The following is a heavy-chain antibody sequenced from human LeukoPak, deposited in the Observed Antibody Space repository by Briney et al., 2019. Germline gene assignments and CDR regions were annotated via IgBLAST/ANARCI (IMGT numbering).Heavy chain of an antibody. J-gene: IGHJ4*02. CDR1: GFTFSSYS. V-gene: IGHV3-21*01. D-gene: IGHD6-6*01. Sequence: PGGSLRLSCAASGFTFSSYSMNWVRQAPGKGLEWVSSISSSSSYIYYADSVKGRFTISRDDAKNSLYLQMNSLRAEDTAVYYCAREEGSSGPAFDYWGQGTLVTVSS. CDR3: AREEGSSGPAFDY. CDR2: ISSSSSYI.